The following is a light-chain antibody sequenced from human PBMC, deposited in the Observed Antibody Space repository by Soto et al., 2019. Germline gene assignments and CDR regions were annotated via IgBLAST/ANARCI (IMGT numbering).Light chain of an antibody. J-gene: IGKJ4*01. CDR1: RSIRSNY. V-gene: IGKV3-20*01. CDR2: GAS. Sequence: DIVWTQSPGALSLPLGERGTPSCKSSRSIRSNYVAWYQRKPGQPPRLLIHGASSRATGTPDRFSGSGSGTDFTLTISRLEAEDAAVYYCQQYASSPCTFGGGTKVDI. CDR3: QQYASSPCT.